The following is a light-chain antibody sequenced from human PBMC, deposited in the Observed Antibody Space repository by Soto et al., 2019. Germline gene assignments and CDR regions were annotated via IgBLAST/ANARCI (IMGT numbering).Light chain of an antibody. V-gene: IGKV1-13*02. CDR1: RGIASA. Sequence: AVQLTQSPSSLSASVGDRVTITCRASRGIASALAWYQQKPGKPPMLLIYDAFSLESEVPSRFSGSGSGTDFTLTINSLQPEDFASYYCQQADSFPRTFGQGTKLEIK. CDR2: DAF. CDR3: QQADSFPRT. J-gene: IGKJ2*01.